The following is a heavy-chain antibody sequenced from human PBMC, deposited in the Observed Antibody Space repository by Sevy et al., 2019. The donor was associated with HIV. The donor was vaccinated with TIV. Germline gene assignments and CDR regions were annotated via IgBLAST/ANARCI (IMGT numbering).Heavy chain of an antibody. Sequence: GGSLTLSCAASGFTFSNYNINWVRHAPGKGLEWVSYISGLSNYIYYADSLGGRFTISRDNAKNSVYLQMNSLRTEDTAVYYCARGASSGWDYFDYWGQGTLVTVSS. CDR3: ARGASSGWDYFDY. V-gene: IGHV3-21*01. D-gene: IGHD6-19*01. J-gene: IGHJ4*02. CDR2: ISGLSNYI. CDR1: GFTFSNYN.